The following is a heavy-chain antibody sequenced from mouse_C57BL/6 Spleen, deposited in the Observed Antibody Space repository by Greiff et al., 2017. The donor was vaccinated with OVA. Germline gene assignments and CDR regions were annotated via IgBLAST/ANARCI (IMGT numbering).Heavy chain of an antibody. CDR3: ARYGSSYPYFDY. Sequence: VQLVESGAELARPGASVKLSCKASGYTFTSYGISWVKQRTGQGLEWIGEIYPRSGNTYYNEKFKGKATLTADKSSSTAYMELRSLTSEDSAVYFCARYGSSYPYFDYWGQGTTLTVSS. V-gene: IGHV1-81*01. D-gene: IGHD1-1*01. J-gene: IGHJ2*01. CDR1: GYTFTSYG. CDR2: IYPRSGNT.